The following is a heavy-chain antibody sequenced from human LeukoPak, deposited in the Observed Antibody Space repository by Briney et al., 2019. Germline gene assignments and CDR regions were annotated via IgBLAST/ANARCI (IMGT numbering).Heavy chain of an antibody. CDR2: ISSSGGST. D-gene: IGHD2-21*02. Sequence: GGSLRLSCAASGFTFSKYAMTWVRQAPGEGLEWVSGISSSGGSTYYVDSVKGRFTISRDNSKNTLHLQMNSLRAEDTAVYYCARDNLAYCGGDCRYDAFDIWGQGTMVTVSS. J-gene: IGHJ3*02. CDR3: ARDNLAYCGGDCRYDAFDI. CDR1: GFTFSKYA. V-gene: IGHV3-23*01.